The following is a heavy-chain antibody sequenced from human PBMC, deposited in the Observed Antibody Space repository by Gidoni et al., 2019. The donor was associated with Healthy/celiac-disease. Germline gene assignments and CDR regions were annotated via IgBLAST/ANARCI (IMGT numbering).Heavy chain of an antibody. J-gene: IGHJ5*02. CDR3: ARVYGYSSPWEFDP. D-gene: IGHD6-19*01. CDR2: ISSSSSYI. Sequence: EVQLVASGGGLVKPGGSLRLSCAASGLTFRSYSMNWVRQAPGKGLEWVSSISSSSSYIYYANSVKSGFTISRDNAKNSLYLQMNILGAEDTAVYYCARVYGYSSPWEFDPWGQGTLVTVSS. CDR1: GLTFRSYS. V-gene: IGHV3-21*01.